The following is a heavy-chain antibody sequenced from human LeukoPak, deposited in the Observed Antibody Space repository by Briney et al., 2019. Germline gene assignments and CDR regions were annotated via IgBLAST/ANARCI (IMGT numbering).Heavy chain of an antibody. Sequence: SGTLSLTCAVYGGSFSGYYWSWIRQSPGKGLEWIGEINHSGSTNYNSSLNSRVTISVDTSKNQFSLKVTSVTAADTAVYYCARAGDGYKPYYFDYWGQGTLVTVSS. CDR2: INHSGST. CDR3: ARAGDGYKPYYFDY. J-gene: IGHJ4*02. CDR1: GGSFSGYY. D-gene: IGHD5-24*01. V-gene: IGHV4-34*01.